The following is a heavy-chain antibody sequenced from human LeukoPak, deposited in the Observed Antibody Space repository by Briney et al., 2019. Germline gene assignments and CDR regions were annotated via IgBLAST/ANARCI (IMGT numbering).Heavy chain of an antibody. V-gene: IGHV1-69*05. D-gene: IGHD6-6*01. CDR3: ARPHRYSSSIFDY. CDR1: GGTFSSYA. Sequence: ASVKVSCKASGGTFSSYAISWVRQAPGQGLEWMGGIIPIFGTANYAQKFQGRVTITTDESTSTAYMELSSLRSEDTAVYYCARPHRYSSSIFDYWGQGTLVTVSS. CDR2: IIPIFGTA. J-gene: IGHJ4*02.